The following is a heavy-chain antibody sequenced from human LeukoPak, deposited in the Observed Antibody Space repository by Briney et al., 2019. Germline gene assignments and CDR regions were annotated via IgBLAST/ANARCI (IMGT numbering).Heavy chain of an antibody. V-gene: IGHV3-53*01. CDR3: ATDLFDYMDV. D-gene: IGHD2-21*01. CDR1: GFTVSSDS. J-gene: IGHJ6*03. CDR2: IYSGGST. Sequence: GGSLRLSCTVSGFTVSSDSMSWVRQAPGKGLEWVSFIYSGGSTHYSDSVKGRFTISRDNSKNTLYLQMNSLRAEDTAVYYCATDLFDYMDVWGKGTTVTVSS.